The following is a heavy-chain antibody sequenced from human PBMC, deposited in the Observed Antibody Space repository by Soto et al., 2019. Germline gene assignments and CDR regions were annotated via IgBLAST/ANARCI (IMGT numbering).Heavy chain of an antibody. V-gene: IGHV2-5*02. CDR2: ISWDDDK. CDR3: AHGETYYDILALDY. J-gene: IGHJ4*01. Sequence: QITLKESGPTLVKPTQTLTLTCTFSGFSLSTSGVGVGWIRQPPGKAMEWLALISWDDDKRYSPSLKSRLTIAKDTSKNQVVLTMTNMDPVDTAKYYCAHGETYYDILALDYCGHGTLVTVSS. CDR1: GFSLSTSGVG. D-gene: IGHD3-9*01.